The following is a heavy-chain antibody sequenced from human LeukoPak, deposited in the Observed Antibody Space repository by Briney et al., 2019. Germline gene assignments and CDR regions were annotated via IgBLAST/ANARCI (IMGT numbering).Heavy chain of an antibody. CDR2: IGYDGSNE. CDR1: GFTFSSYG. CDR3: VACSSTWYSIDY. V-gene: IGHV3-30*02. J-gene: IGHJ4*02. D-gene: IGHD6-13*01. Sequence: QSGGSLRLSCAASGFTFSSYGMHWVRQAPGKGLEGVAFIGYDGSNEDYAYSVKGRFTISRDNSRNTLYLQMNSLRAEDTAVYYCVACSSTWYSIDYWGQGTLVSVSS.